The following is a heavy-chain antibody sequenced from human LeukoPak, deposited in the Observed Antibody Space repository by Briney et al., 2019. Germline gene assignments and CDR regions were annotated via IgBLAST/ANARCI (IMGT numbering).Heavy chain of an antibody. V-gene: IGHV3-7*04. Sequence: GGSLRLSCAASGFTFSSYWMSWVRQAPGKGLEWVANIKHNGNEKYYVDSVKGRFTISRDNAKNSLYLQMNSLRAEDTAMYYCARGYSGYVDWGQGTLVTVSS. CDR1: GFTFSSYW. J-gene: IGHJ4*02. CDR3: ARGYSGYVD. CDR2: IKHNGNEK. D-gene: IGHD5-12*01.